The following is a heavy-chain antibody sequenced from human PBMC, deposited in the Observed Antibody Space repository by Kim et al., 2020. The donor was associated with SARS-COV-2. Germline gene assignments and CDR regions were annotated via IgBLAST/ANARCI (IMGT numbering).Heavy chain of an antibody. CDR2: IKQEGSEK. CDR1: GFTFSSYW. Sequence: GGSLRFSCAASGFTFSSYWMSWVRQAPGKGLEWVANIKQEGSEKYYVDSVKGRFTISRDNAKNSLYLQMNSLRAEDTAVYYCASNAPGYSSSWGGGLDYWGQGTLVTVSS. CDR3: ASNAPGYSSSWGGGLDY. D-gene: IGHD6-13*01. V-gene: IGHV3-7*01. J-gene: IGHJ4*02.